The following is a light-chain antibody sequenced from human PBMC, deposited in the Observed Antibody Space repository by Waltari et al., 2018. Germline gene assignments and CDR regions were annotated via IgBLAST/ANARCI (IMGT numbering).Light chain of an antibody. J-gene: IGKJ1*01. CDR3: QHYVRLPAT. CDR2: GAS. Sequence: CGASQGVVRSFAWYQQKPGQAPKLLIYGASTRATGIPDRFTGSGSGTDFSLTISSLEPEDFAIYFCQHYVRLPATFGQGTKVEIK. V-gene: IGKV3-20*01. CDR1: QGVVRS.